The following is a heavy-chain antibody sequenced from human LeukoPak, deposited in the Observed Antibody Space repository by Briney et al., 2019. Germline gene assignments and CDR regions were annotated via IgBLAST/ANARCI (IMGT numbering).Heavy chain of an antibody. D-gene: IGHD2-8*01. J-gene: IGHJ6*03. CDR1: GYTFTSYY. Sequence: GASVKVSCKASGYTFTSYYMHWVRQAPGQGLEWMGIINPSGGSTSYAQKFQGRVTMTRDMSTSTVYMELSSLRSEDTAVYYCARGMRKDYYYYYYMDVWGKGTTVTVSS. V-gene: IGHV1-46*01. CDR2: INPSGGST. CDR3: ARGMRKDYYYYYYMDV.